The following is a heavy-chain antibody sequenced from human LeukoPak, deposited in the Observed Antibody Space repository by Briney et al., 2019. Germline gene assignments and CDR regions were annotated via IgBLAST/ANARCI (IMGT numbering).Heavy chain of an antibody. CDR1: GSISSYY. Sequence: SETLSLTCTVSGSISSYYWSWIRQPPGKGLEWIGYIYTSGSTNYNPSLKSRVTVSVDTSKNQFSLDLSSVTAADTAVYYCARQKCTSTSCLTKNAFDIWGQGTMVTVSS. CDR2: IYTSGST. D-gene: IGHD2-2*01. J-gene: IGHJ3*02. CDR3: ARQKCTSTSCLTKNAFDI. V-gene: IGHV4-4*09.